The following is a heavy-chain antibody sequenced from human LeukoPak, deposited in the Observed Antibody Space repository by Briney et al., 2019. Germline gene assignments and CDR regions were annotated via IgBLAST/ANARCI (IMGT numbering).Heavy chain of an antibody. Sequence: GRSLRLSRAASGFTFSSYGMHWVRQAPGKGLEWVAVISYDGSNKYYADSVKGRFTISRDNSKNTLYLQMNSLRAEDTAVYYCAKGVLALPIAARPAFYYYYGMDVWGQGTTVTVSS. CDR2: ISYDGSNK. D-gene: IGHD6-6*01. CDR1: GFTFSSYG. V-gene: IGHV3-30*18. CDR3: AKGVLALPIAARPAFYYYYGMDV. J-gene: IGHJ6*02.